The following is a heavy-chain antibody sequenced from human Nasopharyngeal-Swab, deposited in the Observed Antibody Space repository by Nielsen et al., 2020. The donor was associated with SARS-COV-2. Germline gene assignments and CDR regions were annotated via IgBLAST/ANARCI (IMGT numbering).Heavy chain of an antibody. CDR2: IDTRGTNS. V-gene: IGHV3-11*06. J-gene: IGHJ6*02. CDR1: GFTFSDHY. Sequence: GGSLRLSCAASGFTFSDHYMSWIRQAPGKGLEWVSYIDTRGTNSNYADSAKGRFTISRDNAKNSLYLEMNSLRVEDTAVYYCGRGHYGLDVWGQGTTVIVSS. CDR3: GRGHYGLDV.